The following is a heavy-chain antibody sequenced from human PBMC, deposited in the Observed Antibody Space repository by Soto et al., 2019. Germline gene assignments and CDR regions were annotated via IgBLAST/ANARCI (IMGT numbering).Heavy chain of an antibody. CDR1: CYTFTSYG. Sequence: SVKVSFRASCYTFTSYGISWVRQAPGQGLEWMGWISAYNGNTNYAQKLQGRVTMTTDTSTSTAYMELRSLRSDDTAVYYCARVPRSYYQTSYYYGMDVWGQGTTVTVSS. V-gene: IGHV1-18*04. CDR2: ISAYNGNT. CDR3: ARVPRSYYQTSYYYGMDV. J-gene: IGHJ6*02. D-gene: IGHD3-10*01.